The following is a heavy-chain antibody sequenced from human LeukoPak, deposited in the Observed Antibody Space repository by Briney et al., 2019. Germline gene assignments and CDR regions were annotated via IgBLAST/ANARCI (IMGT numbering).Heavy chain of an antibody. CDR2: IKQDGSEK. CDR3: ASLVGLRFLEWLSPLDY. D-gene: IGHD3-3*01. Sequence: SGGSLRLSCAASGFTFSSYWMSWVRQAPGKGLEWVANIKQDGSEKYYVDSVKGRFTISRDNAKNSLYLQMNSLRAEDTAVYYCASLVGLRFLEWLSPLDYWGQGTLVNVSS. J-gene: IGHJ4*02. CDR1: GFTFSSYW. V-gene: IGHV3-7*01.